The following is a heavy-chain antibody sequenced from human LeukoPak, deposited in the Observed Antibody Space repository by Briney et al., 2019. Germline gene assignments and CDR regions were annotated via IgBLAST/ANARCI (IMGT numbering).Heavy chain of an antibody. J-gene: IGHJ4*02. CDR2: IYYSGST. CDR1: GGSISSGGYY. Sequence: SETLSLTCTVSGGSISSGGYYWSWIRQHPGKGLEWIGYIYYSGSTYYNPSLKSRVTISVDTSKNQFSLELSSVTAADTAVYYCARDDDYGDYPLGYWGQGTLVTVSS. D-gene: IGHD4-17*01. V-gene: IGHV4-31*03. CDR3: ARDDDYGDYPLGY.